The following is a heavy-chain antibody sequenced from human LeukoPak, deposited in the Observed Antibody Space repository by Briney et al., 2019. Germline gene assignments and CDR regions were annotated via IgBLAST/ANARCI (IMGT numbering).Heavy chain of an antibody. CDR2: INNSGTRT. CDR3: AKDPLGGDETDY. D-gene: IGHD3-16*01. CDR1: GITFSSSS. Sequence: GGSLRLSCLASGITFSSSSMSWVRQAPGRGLQWVSSINNSGTRTFYEDSVRGRFTISRDDSKNTIYLQMNSLRAEDTAIYYCAKDPLGGDETDYWGQGILVTVSS. J-gene: IGHJ4*02. V-gene: IGHV3-23*05.